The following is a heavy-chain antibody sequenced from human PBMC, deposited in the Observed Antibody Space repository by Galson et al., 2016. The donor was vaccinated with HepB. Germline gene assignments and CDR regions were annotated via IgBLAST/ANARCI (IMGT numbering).Heavy chain of an antibody. CDR3: AKKPVVVTSATDPDAFDV. D-gene: IGHD2-15*01. Sequence: SVKVSCKVSGGTFSNYGFNWVRQAPGQGLEWMGVITPVFGTANYAERLQGRVTIKADASASTVYMELTGLRSEDTAMYYCAKKPVVVTSATDPDAFDVWGQGTMVTVSS. V-gene: IGHV1-69*13. CDR1: GGTFSNYG. J-gene: IGHJ3*01. CDR2: ITPVFGTA.